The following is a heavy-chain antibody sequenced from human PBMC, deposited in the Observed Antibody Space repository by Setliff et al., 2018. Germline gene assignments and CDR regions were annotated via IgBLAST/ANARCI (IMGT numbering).Heavy chain of an antibody. CDR1: GGSISSGNYY. Sequence: KTSETLSLTCTVSGGSISSGNYYWSWIRQPAGKGLEWIGHIYTSGSTNYNPSLKSRVTISIDTSKNQFSLKLNSVTAADTAVYYCGRSEAYNWFDPWGQGTLVTVFS. V-gene: IGHV4-61*09. J-gene: IGHJ5*02. CDR3: GRSEAYNWFDP. CDR2: IYTSGST.